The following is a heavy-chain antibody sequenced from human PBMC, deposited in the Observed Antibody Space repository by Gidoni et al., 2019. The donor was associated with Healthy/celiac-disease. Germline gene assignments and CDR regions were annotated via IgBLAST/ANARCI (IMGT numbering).Heavy chain of an antibody. CDR3: ARLNVILTRGFDY. Sequence: QVQLQESGPGLAKPSETLSLTCTVPGGSINSYYWSWIRQHPGKGLEWIGYIYYSGSTNYNPSLKSRVTISVDTSKNQFSLKLSSVTAADTAVYYCARLNVILTRGFDYWGQGTLVTVSS. J-gene: IGHJ4*02. V-gene: IGHV4-59*08. D-gene: IGHD3-9*01. CDR2: IYYSGST. CDR1: GGSINSYY.